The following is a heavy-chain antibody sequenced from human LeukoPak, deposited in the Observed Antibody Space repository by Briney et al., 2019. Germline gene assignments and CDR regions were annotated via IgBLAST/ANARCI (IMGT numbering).Heavy chain of an antibody. CDR2: IKQDVSEK. CDR3: ARGVTVTTSDYWYFDL. V-gene: IGHV3-7*03. Sequence: GGSLRLSCAASGFTFSRYSMSWVRQAPGKGLEWVANIKQDVSEKYYVDSVQGRFTISRDNAKNSLYLQMNSLAAEATAVYYCARGVTVTTSDYWYFDLWGRGTLVTVSS. D-gene: IGHD4-17*01. J-gene: IGHJ2*01. CDR1: GFTFSRYS.